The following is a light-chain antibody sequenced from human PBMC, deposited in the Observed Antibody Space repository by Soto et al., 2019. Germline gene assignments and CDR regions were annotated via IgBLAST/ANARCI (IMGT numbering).Light chain of an antibody. CDR2: GAS. V-gene: IGKV3-15*01. CDR3: QQYDEWPLT. CDR1: QNIDSH. J-gene: IGKJ1*01. Sequence: ILMTQSPATLSVSPGERATLSCRASQNIDSHLAWYQQKPGQAPRVVIFGASTRATGIAARFSGRGSGTDFTLTITRLQSEDFAVYYCQQYDEWPLTFGQGTKVEI.